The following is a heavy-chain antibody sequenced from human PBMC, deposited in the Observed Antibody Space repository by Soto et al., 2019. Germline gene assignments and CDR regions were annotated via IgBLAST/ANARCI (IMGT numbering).Heavy chain of an antibody. CDR1: GGTFSSYA. V-gene: IGHV1-69*01. CDR3: ARDQGSRIAVAGYYYYYGMDV. D-gene: IGHD6-19*01. Sequence: QVQLVQSGAEVKKPGSSVKVSCKASGGTFSSYAISWVRQAPGQGLEWMGGIIPIFGTANYAQKFQGRVTLTADESTSTAYRELRRPRPEDTAVYDCARDQGSRIAVAGYYYYYGMDVWGEGTTVTVSS. CDR2: IIPIFGTA. J-gene: IGHJ6*04.